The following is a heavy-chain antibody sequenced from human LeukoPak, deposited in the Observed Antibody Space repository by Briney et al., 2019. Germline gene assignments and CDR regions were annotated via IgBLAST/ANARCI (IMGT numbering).Heavy chain of an antibody. CDR3: ARSIVLMVYAGAFDI. CDR1: GGSISSSSYY. J-gene: IGHJ3*02. D-gene: IGHD2-8*01. Sequence: SETLSLTCTVSGGSISSSSYYWGWIRQPPGKGLEWIGSIYYSGSTYYNPSLKSRVTISVDTSKNQFSLKLSSVTAADTAVYYCARSIVLMVYAGAFDIWGQGTMVTVSS. V-gene: IGHV4-39*07. CDR2: IYYSGST.